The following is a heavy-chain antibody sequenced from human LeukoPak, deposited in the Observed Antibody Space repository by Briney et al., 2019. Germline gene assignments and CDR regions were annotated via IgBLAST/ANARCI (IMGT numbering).Heavy chain of an antibody. J-gene: IGHJ4*02. CDR2: IWYDGSNK. V-gene: IGHV3-33*06. D-gene: IGHD5-18*01. CDR3: ANSLRAMVTSLDY. Sequence: PGGSLRLSCAASGFTFSSYGMHWVRQAPGKGLEWVAVIWYDGSNKYYADSVKGRFTISRDNSKNTLYLQMNSLRAEDTAVYYCANSLRAMVTSLDYWGQGTLVTVSS. CDR1: GFTFSSYG.